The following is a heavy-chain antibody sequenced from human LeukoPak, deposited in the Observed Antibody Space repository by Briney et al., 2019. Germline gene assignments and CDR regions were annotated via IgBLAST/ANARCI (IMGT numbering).Heavy chain of an antibody. CDR1: GVSISSSGYY. CDR3: ARATGSYPCHY. CDR2: IFHSGST. J-gene: IGHJ4*02. V-gene: IGHV4-39*07. Sequence: SETLSLTCNVSGVSISSSGYYWGWIRQPPGKGLEWIGSIFHSGSTYYNPSLKSRVTISINKSKNQFSLKVTSLTGADTAVYYCARATGSYPCHYWGQGTLVTVSS. D-gene: IGHD1-26*01.